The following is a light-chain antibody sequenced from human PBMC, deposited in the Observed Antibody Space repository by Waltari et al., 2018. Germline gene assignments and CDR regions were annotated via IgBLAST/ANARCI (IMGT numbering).Light chain of an antibody. J-gene: IGKJ4*01. CDR2: DTS. V-gene: IGKV3-11*01. Sequence: EIVLTQSPATLSLSPVERATLSCRASQSVSSYLAWYQQKPGQAPRLLIYDTSNRATGIPARFSGSGSGTDFTLTISSLEPEDFAVYYCQQRSNWPPNTFGGGTKVEIK. CDR1: QSVSSY. CDR3: QQRSNWPPNT.